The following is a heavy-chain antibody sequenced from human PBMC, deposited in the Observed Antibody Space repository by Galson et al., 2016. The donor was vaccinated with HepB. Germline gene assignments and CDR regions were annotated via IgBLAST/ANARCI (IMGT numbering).Heavy chain of an antibody. V-gene: IGHV3-33*01. CDR3: ARDRLPAARHFYYGMDV. CDR1: GFTLRSYG. D-gene: IGHD2-2*01. J-gene: IGHJ6*02. CDR2: IWSDGSNK. Sequence: SLRLSCAASGFTLRSYGVHWVRQAPGKGLEWVALIWSDGSNKNYADSVKGRFTISRDNSKNTLYLQMNSLRAEDTAVYYCARDRLPAARHFYYGMDVWGQGTKVTVSS.